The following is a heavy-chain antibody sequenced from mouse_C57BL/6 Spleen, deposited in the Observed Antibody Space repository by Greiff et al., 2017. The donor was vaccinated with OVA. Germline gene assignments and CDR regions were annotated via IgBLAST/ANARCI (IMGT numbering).Heavy chain of an antibody. V-gene: IGHV1-50*01. Sequence: QVQLQQPGAELVKPGASVKLSCKASGYTFTSYWMQWVKQRPGQGLEWIGEIDPSDSYTNYNQKFKGKATLTVDNSSSTAYMQISSLTSEDSAVDYCARVDDYDRDYAMDYWGQGTSVTVSS. CDR2: IDPSDSYT. CDR3: ARVDDYDRDYAMDY. D-gene: IGHD2-4*01. J-gene: IGHJ4*01. CDR1: GYTFTSYW.